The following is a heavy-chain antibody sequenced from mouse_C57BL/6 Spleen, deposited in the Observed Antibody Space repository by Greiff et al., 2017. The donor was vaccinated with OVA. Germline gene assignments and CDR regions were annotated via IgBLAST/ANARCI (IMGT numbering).Heavy chain of an antibody. V-gene: IGHV5-17*01. D-gene: IGHD2-1*01. CDR3: ARDGNSAWFAY. Sequence: DVKLVESGGGLVKPGGSLKLSCAASGFTFSDYGMHWVRQAPEKGLEWVAYISSGSSTIYYADTVKGRFTISRDNAKNTLFLQMTSLRSEDTAMDYCARDGNSAWFAYWGQGTLVTVSA. CDR2: ISSGSSTI. J-gene: IGHJ3*01. CDR1: GFTFSDYG.